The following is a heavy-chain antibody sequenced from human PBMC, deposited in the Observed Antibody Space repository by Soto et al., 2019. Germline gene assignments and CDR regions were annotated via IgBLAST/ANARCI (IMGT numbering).Heavy chain of an antibody. D-gene: IGHD3-22*01. CDR1: GFTFNIYA. V-gene: IGHV3-23*01. J-gene: IGHJ4*02. CDR2: ISRYGDFT. Sequence: EVQLLESGGDLIQPGGSLRLSCAASGFTFNIYAMTWVRQAPGKGLEWVSAISRYGDFTYYADSVEGRFTICRDNSKNTLYLQMNSLRAEDTAVYYCAKDRYLDHDSRGYLFDNWGQGTLVTVSS. CDR3: AKDRYLDHDSRGYLFDN.